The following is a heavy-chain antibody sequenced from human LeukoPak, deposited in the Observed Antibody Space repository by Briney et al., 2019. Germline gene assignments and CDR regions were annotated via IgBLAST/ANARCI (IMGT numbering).Heavy chain of an antibody. D-gene: IGHD3-10*01. CDR3: VKDRTAFMVGAEPFDI. Sequence: GGSLRLSCAVSGFTVSGNYMSWVRQAPGKGLEWVSAISGSGGSTYYADSVKGRFTVSRDNSKNSLFLQMTSLRLDDTGVYYCVKDRTAFMVGAEPFDIWGPGTTVIVSS. CDR1: GFTVSGNY. CDR2: ISGSGGST. J-gene: IGHJ3*02. V-gene: IGHV3-23*01.